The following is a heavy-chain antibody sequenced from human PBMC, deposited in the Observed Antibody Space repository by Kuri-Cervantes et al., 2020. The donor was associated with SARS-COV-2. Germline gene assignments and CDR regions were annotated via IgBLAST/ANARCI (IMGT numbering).Heavy chain of an antibody. D-gene: IGHD6-19*01. V-gene: IGHV3-23*01. CDR3: AKIAGYNSGWYDD. CDR1: GFTFSHYA. J-gene: IGHJ5*02. CDR2: ITISGIST. Sequence: GGSLRLSCGASGFTFSHYAMSWFRQAPGKGLEWVSTITISGISTHYADSVKGRFTISRDNSKNTVYLQINSLRADDTSVYYCAKIAGYNSGWYDDWGQGTLVTVSS.